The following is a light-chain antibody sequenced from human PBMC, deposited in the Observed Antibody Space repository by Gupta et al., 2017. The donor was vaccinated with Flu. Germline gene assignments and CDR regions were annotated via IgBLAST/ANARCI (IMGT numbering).Light chain of an antibody. CDR2: DAS. CDR1: QSVSSY. CDR3: QQRSNWTLSIT. Sequence: EIVLTQSPATLSLSPGERATLSCMASQSVSSYLAWYQQKPGQAPRLLIYDASNRATGIPARFSGSGSGTDFTLTISSLEPEDFAVYYCQQRSNWTLSITFGQGTRLEIK. J-gene: IGKJ5*01. V-gene: IGKV3-11*01.